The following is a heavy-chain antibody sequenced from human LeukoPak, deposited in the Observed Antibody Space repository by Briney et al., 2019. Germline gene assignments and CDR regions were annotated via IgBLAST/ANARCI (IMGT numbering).Heavy chain of an antibody. J-gene: IGHJ4*02. D-gene: IGHD3-10*01. V-gene: IGHV3-21*01. CDR2: ISSSSSYI. CDR3: AKKSPGTYYAPPDY. CDR1: GFTFSSYS. Sequence: PGGSLRLSCAASGFTFSSYSMNWVRQAPGKGLEWVSSISSSSSYIYYADSVKGRFTISRDNAKNSLYLQMNSLRAEDTAVYYCAKKSPGTYYAPPDYWGQGTLVTVSS.